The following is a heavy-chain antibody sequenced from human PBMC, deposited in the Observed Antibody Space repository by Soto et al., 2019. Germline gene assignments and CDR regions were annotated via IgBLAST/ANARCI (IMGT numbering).Heavy chain of an antibody. Sequence: QVQLVESGGGVVQPGRSLRLSCAASGFTFSSYGMHWVRQAPGKGLEWVAVISYDGSNKYYADSVKGRFTISRDNSKNTLYLQMNGLRGEDTAVYYCAKVPYSSGWDHYSYGMDVWGKGTTVTVSS. CDR1: GFTFSSYG. D-gene: IGHD6-19*01. CDR2: ISYDGSNK. J-gene: IGHJ6*04. CDR3: AKVPYSSGWDHYSYGMDV. V-gene: IGHV3-30*18.